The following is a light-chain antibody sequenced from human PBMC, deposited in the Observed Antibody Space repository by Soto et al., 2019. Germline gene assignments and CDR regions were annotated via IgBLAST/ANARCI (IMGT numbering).Light chain of an antibody. CDR2: TNT. J-gene: IGLJ2*01. CDR1: SSNIGAGYD. V-gene: IGLV1-40*01. Sequence: QSVLTQPSSVSGAPGQRVTISCTGGSSNIGAGYDVHWYQQFPGTAPKLLIFTNTNRPSGVPDRFSGSKSGTSASLAITGLQAEDEADYYCQSYDSRLRGVILGGGTKLTVL. CDR3: QSYDSRLRGVI.